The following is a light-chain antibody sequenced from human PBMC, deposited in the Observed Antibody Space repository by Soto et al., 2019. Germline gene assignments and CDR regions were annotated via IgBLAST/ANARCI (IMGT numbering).Light chain of an antibody. CDR1: SSDVGSYNL. Sequence: QSALTQPASVSGSPGQSITISCTGTSSDVGSYNLVSWFQQHPGEAPKLMIYEGTKRPSGVSNRFSGSKSGNTASLTIFGLQAKDEAHYYCCSYAGSDTMLFGGGTKVTVL. CDR3: CSYAGSDTML. V-gene: IGLV2-23*01. J-gene: IGLJ2*01. CDR2: EGT.